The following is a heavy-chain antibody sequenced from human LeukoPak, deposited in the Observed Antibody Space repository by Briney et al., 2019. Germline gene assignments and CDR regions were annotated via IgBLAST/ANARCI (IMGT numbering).Heavy chain of an antibody. CDR2: TYYRSKWYN. Sequence: SQTLSLTCAISGDSVSSNSAAWNWIRQSPSRGLEWLGRTYYRSKWYNDYAVSVKSRITINPDTSKNQFSLQLNSVTPEDTAVYYCARGLYRARYYCYYGMDVWGQGTTVTVS. V-gene: IGHV6-1*01. CDR1: GDSVSSNSAA. J-gene: IGHJ6*02. D-gene: IGHD1-26*01. CDR3: ARGLYRARYYCYYGMDV.